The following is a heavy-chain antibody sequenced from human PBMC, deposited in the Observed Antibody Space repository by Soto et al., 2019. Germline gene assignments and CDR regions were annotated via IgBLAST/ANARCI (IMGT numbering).Heavy chain of an antibody. J-gene: IGHJ4*02. Sequence: SETLSLTCTVSGGSISSDTYYWGWIRQPPGKGLEWIGSIYYSGSANYNPSLKSRVTMSVDTSKNLLSLKLSSVTAADTAVYYCARDTQDDFWSGYYRDYWGQGTLVTVSS. CDR1: GGSISSDTYY. CDR2: IYYSGSA. V-gene: IGHV4-39*02. CDR3: ARDTQDDFWSGYYRDY. D-gene: IGHD3-3*01.